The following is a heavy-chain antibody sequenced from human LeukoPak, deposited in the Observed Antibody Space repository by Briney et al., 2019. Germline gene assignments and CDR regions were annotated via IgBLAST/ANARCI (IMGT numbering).Heavy chain of an antibody. J-gene: IGHJ6*03. CDR2: ISWNSGSI. Sequence: GGSLRLSCAASGFTFSSYWMHWVRQAPGKGLEWVSGISWNSGSIGYADSVKGRFTISRDNAKNSLYLQMNSLRAEDTALYYCAKGFYGSGSYYPYYYYMDVWGKGTTVTISS. CDR1: GFTFSSYW. V-gene: IGHV3-9*01. CDR3: AKGFYGSGSYYPYYYYMDV. D-gene: IGHD3-10*01.